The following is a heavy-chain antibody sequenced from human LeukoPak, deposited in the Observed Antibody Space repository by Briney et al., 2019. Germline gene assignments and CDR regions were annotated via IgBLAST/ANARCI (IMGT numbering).Heavy chain of an antibody. D-gene: IGHD2/OR15-2a*01. CDR1: GGSISSYY. CDR2: IYYSGST. V-gene: IGHV4-59*01. CDR3: ARAKLSNWFDP. J-gene: IGHJ5*02. Sequence: SETLSLTCTVSGGSISSYYWSRIRQPPGKGLEWIGYIYYSGSTNYNPSLKSRVTISVDTSKNQFSLKLSSVTAADTAVYYCARAKLSNWFDPWGQGTLVTVSS.